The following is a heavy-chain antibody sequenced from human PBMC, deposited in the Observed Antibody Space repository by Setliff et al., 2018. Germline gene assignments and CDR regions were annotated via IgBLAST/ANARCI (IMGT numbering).Heavy chain of an antibody. CDR1: GGSISSGSYY. D-gene: IGHD6-6*01. Sequence: SETLSLTCTVSGGSISSGSYYWSWIRQPAGKGLEWIGHIYSSVSTNYNPSLKSRVTISVDRSKNQFSLKLSSVIAADTAVYYCARDLYSSSSGGFYYYYYYMDVWGKGTTVTVSS. CDR2: IYSSVST. CDR3: ARDLYSSSSGGFYYYYYYMDV. J-gene: IGHJ6*03. V-gene: IGHV4-61*09.